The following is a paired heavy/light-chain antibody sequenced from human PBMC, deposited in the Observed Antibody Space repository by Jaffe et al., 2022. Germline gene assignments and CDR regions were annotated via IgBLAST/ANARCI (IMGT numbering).Light chain of an antibody. CDR2: EVS. CDR3: MQGIHLLYT. Sequence: DIVMTQTPLSLSVTPGQPASISCKSSQSLLHSDGKTYLYWYLQKPGQSPQLLIYEVSSRFSGVPDRFSGSGSGTDFTLKISRVEAEDVGVYYCMQGIHLLYTFGQGTKLEIK. J-gene: IGKJ2*01. CDR1: QSLLHSDGKTY. V-gene: IGKV2-29*02.
Heavy chain of an antibody. Sequence: QVQLQESGPGLVKPSETLSLTCTVSGGSVSSGSYYWSWIRQPPGKGLEWIGYIYYSGSTNYNPSLKSRVTISVDTSKNQFSLKLSSVTAADTAVYYCAREVGYCSGGSCATGAFDIWGQGTMVTVSS. CDR1: GGSVSSGSYY. D-gene: IGHD2-15*01. CDR2: IYYSGST. V-gene: IGHV4-61*01. J-gene: IGHJ3*02. CDR3: AREVGYCSGGSCATGAFDI.